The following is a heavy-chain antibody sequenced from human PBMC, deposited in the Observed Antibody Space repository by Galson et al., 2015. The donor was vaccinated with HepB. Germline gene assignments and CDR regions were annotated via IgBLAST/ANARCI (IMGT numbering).Heavy chain of an antibody. CDR1: GFTVSSNY. CDR2: IYVGGST. Sequence: SLRLSCAASGFTVSSNYMSWVRQAPGKGLEWLSMIYVGGSTYHADSVRGRFTISRDNSTNTVYLQMKSLRAEDTAVYYCATTANRVHDYWGQGTLVAASS. J-gene: IGHJ4*02. CDR3: ATTANRVHDY. D-gene: IGHD1-14*01. V-gene: IGHV3-53*01.